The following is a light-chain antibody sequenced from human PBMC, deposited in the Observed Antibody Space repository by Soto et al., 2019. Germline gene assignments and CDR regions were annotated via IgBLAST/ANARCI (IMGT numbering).Light chain of an antibody. V-gene: IGLV2-8*01. J-gene: IGLJ1*01. CDR2: EVN. Sequence: QSVLTQPASASGSPGQSVTISCTGTSSDVGGYNFVSWYQHHPGKAPKLIIYEVNKRPSGVPNRFSGSKSGNTASLTVSGLQAVDEADYYCNSYAGSNIYVFGTGTKVTVL. CDR1: SSDVGGYNF. CDR3: NSYAGSNIYV.